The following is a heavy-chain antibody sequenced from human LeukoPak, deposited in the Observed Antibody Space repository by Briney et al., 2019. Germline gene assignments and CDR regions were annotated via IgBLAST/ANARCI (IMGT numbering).Heavy chain of an antibody. D-gene: IGHD3-16*02. CDR3: ARKARTYYDYVWGSYRRAEYFQH. V-gene: IGHV3-7*01. J-gene: IGHJ1*01. CDR1: GFTFSSYW. Sequence: GGSLRLSCAASGFTFSSYWMSWVRQAPGKGLEWVANIKQDGSEKYYVDSVKGRFTISRDNAKNSLYLQMNSLRAEDTAVYYCARKARTYYDYVWGSYRRAEYFQHWGQGTLVTVSS. CDR2: IKQDGSEK.